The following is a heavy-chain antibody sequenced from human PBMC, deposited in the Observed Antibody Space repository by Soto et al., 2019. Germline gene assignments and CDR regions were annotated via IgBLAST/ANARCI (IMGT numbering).Heavy chain of an antibody. V-gene: IGHV3-23*01. CDR1: GFTFSSYA. CDR2: ISGSGGST. Sequence: EVQLLESGGGLVQPGGSLRLSCAASGFTFSSYAMSWVRQAPGKGLEWVSAISGSGGSTYYADSVKGRFTISRDNSKNTLNLQMNSLRAEDTAVYYCAKDGKPIPYLTGYYRLGWFDPWGQGTLVTVSS. J-gene: IGHJ5*02. D-gene: IGHD3-9*01. CDR3: AKDGKPIPYLTGYYRLGWFDP.